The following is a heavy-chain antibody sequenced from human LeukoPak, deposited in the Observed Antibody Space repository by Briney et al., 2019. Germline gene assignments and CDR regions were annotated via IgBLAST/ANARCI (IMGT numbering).Heavy chain of an antibody. Sequence: PSETLSLTCTVSGGSISSSSYYWGWIRQPPGKGLEWIGSIYYSGSTYYNPSLKSRVTISVDTSKNQFSLKLSSVTAADTAVYYCARSDYYGSGSYTTFFDYWGQGTLVTVSS. D-gene: IGHD3-10*01. CDR3: ARSDYYGSGSYTTFFDY. CDR2: IYYSGST. V-gene: IGHV4-39*01. J-gene: IGHJ4*02. CDR1: GGSISSSSYY.